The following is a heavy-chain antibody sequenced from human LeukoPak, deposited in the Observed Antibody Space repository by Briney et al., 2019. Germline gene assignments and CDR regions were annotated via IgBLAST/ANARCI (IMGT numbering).Heavy chain of an antibody. D-gene: IGHD2-2*02. J-gene: IGHJ4*02. Sequence: DSVKGRFTISRDNSKNTLYLQMNGLRAEDTAVYYCARKNTVNFDFWGQGALVTVSS. CDR3: ARKNTVNFDF. V-gene: IGHV3-30*07.